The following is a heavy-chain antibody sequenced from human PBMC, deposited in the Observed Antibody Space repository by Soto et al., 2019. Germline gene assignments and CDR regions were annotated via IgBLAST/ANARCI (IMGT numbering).Heavy chain of an antibody. V-gene: IGHV1-69*01. Sequence: QVQVVQSGAEVKGPGSSVKVSCKASGGTLSNTAFSWVRQAPGQGLEWMGGIIPVFGMVNYAHNFQGRVMINEDESMGTTYLELSSLRSEDTAVYYCARGRIVVAGSSAYYGMDVWGQGTTVTVSS. CDR2: IIPVFGMV. CDR3: ARGRIVVAGSSAYYGMDV. D-gene: IGHD6-19*01. J-gene: IGHJ6*01. CDR1: GGTLSNTA.